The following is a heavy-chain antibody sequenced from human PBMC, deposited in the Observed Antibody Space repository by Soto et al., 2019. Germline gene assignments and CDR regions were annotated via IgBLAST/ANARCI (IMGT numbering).Heavy chain of an antibody. V-gene: IGHV3-23*01. CDR1: GFTFSSYA. CDR2: ISGSGGST. D-gene: IGHD4-4*01. J-gene: IGHJ6*03. Sequence: PGGSLRLSCAASGFTFSSYAMSWVRQAPGKGLEWVSAISGSGGSTYYADSVKGRFTISRDNSKNTLYLQMNSLRAEDTAVYYCAKDKIYSNITNMDFWAKGTAVTVSS. CDR3: AKDKIYSNITNMDF.